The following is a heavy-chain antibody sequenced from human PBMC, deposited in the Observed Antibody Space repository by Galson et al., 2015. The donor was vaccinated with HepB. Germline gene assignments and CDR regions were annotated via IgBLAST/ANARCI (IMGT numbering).Heavy chain of an antibody. CDR2: IYYSGST. J-gene: IGHJ6*02. D-gene: IGHD1-1*01. CDR3: ARVGYSRGVNYYYYGMDV. Sequence: ETLSLTCTVSGGSISSYYWSWIRQPPGKGLEWIGYIYYSGSTNYNPSLKSRVTISVDTSKNQFSLKLSSVTAADTAVYYCARVGYSRGVNYYYYGMDVWGQGTTVTVSS. V-gene: IGHV4-59*01. CDR1: GGSISSYY.